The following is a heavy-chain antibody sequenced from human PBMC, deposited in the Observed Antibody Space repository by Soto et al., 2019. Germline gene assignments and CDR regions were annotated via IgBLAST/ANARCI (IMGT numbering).Heavy chain of an antibody. V-gene: IGHV4-34*01. CDR2: INHSGST. J-gene: IGHJ6*02. CDR3: ARDGRMGYDSSGYYHDYYGMDV. D-gene: IGHD3-22*01. CDR1: GGSFSGYY. Sequence: ASETLSLTCAVYGGSFSGYYWSWIRQPPGKGLEWIGEINHSGSTNYNPSLKSRVTISVDTSKNQFSLKLSSVTAADTAVYYCARDGRMGYDSSGYYHDYYGMDVWGQGTTVTVSS.